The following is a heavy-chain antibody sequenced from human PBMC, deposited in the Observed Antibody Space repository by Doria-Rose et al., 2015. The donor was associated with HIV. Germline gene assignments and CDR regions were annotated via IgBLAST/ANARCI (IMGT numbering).Heavy chain of an antibody. J-gene: IGHJ6*03. V-gene: IGHV4-4*09. Sequence: EWIGYTYSSGSTHYNSSLKSRVTISIDTSKNQFSLKLSSVTAADTAVYYCARFRPSRGIYYSLDVWGKGTTVTVSS. CDR3: ARFRPSRGIYYSLDV. D-gene: IGHD3-10*01. CDR2: TYSSGST.